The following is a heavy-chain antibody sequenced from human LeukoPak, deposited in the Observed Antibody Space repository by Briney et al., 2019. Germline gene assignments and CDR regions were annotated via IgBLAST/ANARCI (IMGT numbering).Heavy chain of an antibody. Sequence: SETLSLTCTVSGGSISSTSYYWGWIRQPPGKGLEWIGTIYYRGSTYYNPSLKSRVTISVDTSKNQFSLKLSSVTAADTAVYYCARHDSSGPYNAFDIWGQGTMVTVSS. CDR2: IYYRGST. D-gene: IGHD3-22*01. J-gene: IGHJ3*02. CDR1: GGSISSTSYY. CDR3: ARHDSSGPYNAFDI. V-gene: IGHV4-39*01.